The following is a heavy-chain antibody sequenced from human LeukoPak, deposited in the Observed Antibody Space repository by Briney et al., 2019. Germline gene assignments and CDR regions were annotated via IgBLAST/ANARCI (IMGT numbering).Heavy chain of an antibody. CDR1: GFTVSSNY. CDR2: IYSGGST. V-gene: IGHV3-53*04. D-gene: IGHD3-22*01. CDR3: AINYYDSSGYYYKDY. Sequence: GGSLRLSCAASGFTVSSNYMSWVRQAPGKGLEWVSVIYSGGSTYYADSVKGRFTISRHNSKNTLYLQMNSLRAEDTAVYYCAINYYDSSGYYYKDYWGQGTLVTVSS. J-gene: IGHJ4*02.